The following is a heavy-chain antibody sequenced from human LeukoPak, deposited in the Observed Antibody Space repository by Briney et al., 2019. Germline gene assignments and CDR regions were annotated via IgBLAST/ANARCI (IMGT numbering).Heavy chain of an antibody. Sequence: ASVKVSCKASGYTFTSYDINWVRQATGQGLEWMGWMNPNSGNTGYAQKLQGRVTMTTDTSTSTAYMELRSLRSDDTAVYYCARDNYSSSSPGGYWGQGTLVTVSS. J-gene: IGHJ4*02. CDR1: GYTFTSYD. CDR2: MNPNSGNT. D-gene: IGHD6-6*01. V-gene: IGHV1-8*01. CDR3: ARDNYSSSSPGGY.